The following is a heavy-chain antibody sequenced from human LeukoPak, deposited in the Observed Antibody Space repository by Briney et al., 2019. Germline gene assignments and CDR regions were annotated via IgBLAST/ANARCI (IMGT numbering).Heavy chain of an antibody. CDR3: ASQTTVTRRADY. Sequence: SETLSLTCTVSGGSISSYYWSWIRQPAGKGLEWIGRIYTSGSTNYNPSLKSRVTISVDTSKNQFSLKLSSVTAADTAVYYCASQTTVTRRADYWGQGTLVTVSS. V-gene: IGHV4-4*07. D-gene: IGHD4-17*01. CDR2: IYTSGST. J-gene: IGHJ4*02. CDR1: GGSISSYY.